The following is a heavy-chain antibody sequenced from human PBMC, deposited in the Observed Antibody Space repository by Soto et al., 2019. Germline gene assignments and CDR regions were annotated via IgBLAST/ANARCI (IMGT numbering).Heavy chain of an antibody. Sequence: GASVQVSGKASGYSFTDYGIHWVRQAPGQGLEWMGWISTYNGNTNYAQKLQGRVTMTTDTSTTTAYMELRSLRSDNTAVFYCAREREDSSSPRAAYLQNWGQGTLVTVCS. CDR2: ISTYNGNT. V-gene: IGHV1-18*01. CDR1: GYSFTDYG. CDR3: AREREDSSSPRAAYLQN. J-gene: IGHJ1*01. D-gene: IGHD2-2*01.